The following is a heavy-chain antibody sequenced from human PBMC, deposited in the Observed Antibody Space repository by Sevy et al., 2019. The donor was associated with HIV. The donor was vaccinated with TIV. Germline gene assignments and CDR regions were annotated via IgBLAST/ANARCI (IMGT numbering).Heavy chain of an antibody. CDR2: IYTSGST. J-gene: IGHJ3*02. Sequence: SETLSLTCTVSGGSISSYYCTWIRQPAGKGLEWIGRIYTSGSTNYNPSLKSRVTMSVDTSMKQFSLNLSSVTAADTAVYYCARGGGYFDDGFDIWGQGTMVTVSS. CDR3: ARGGGYFDDGFDI. V-gene: IGHV4-4*07. CDR1: GGSISSYY. D-gene: IGHD3-10*01.